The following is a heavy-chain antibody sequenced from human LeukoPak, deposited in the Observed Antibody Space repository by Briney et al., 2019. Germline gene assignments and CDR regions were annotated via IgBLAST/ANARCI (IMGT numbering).Heavy chain of an antibody. D-gene: IGHD3-3*01. V-gene: IGHV1-18*01. Sequence: ASVKVSCKASGYTFTTHNITWVRQAPGQGLEWMGWISAYNGNTNSAQKFQGKVTMTTDTSTNTAYMELRSLTSDDTAVYYCAREKDGPRVTIFGVAPSYFDYWGQGTLVTVSS. CDR3: AREKDGPRVTIFGVAPSYFDY. J-gene: IGHJ4*02. CDR2: ISAYNGNT. CDR1: GYTFTTHN.